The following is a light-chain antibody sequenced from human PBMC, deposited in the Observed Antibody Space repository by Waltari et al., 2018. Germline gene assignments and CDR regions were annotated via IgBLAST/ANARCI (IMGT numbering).Light chain of an antibody. CDR2: DAS. CDR3: QKYGTLPAT. CDR1: QSVSRT. J-gene: IGKJ1*01. Sequence: EIVLTQSPGTLSLSPGERATLSCRASQSVSRTLAWYQQKPGQAPRLLIYDASSGAAGIPDRFSGSGSGTDFSLTISRLEPEDFGVYYCQKYGTLPATFGQGTKVEI. V-gene: IGKV3-20*01.